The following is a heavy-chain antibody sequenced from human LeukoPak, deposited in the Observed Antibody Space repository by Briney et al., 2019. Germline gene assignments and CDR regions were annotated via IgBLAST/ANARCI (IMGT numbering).Heavy chain of an antibody. V-gene: IGHV3-23*01. CDR3: AKGAYDYIEMGYFDY. CDR2: IVASSGST. J-gene: IGHJ4*02. D-gene: IGHD5-12*01. CDR1: GFSFSNSY. Sequence: GGSLRLSCASSGFSFSNSYMSWVRQAPGKGLEWVSVIVASSGSTFYADSVKGRFTISRDSSKNTLYLQMHSLRAEDMAVYYCAKGAYDYIEMGYFDYWGQGPLVTVS.